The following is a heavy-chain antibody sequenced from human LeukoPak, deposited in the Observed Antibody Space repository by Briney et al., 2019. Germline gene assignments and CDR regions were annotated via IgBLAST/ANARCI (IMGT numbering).Heavy chain of an antibody. CDR1: GGSISSHY. Sequence: SETLSLTCTVSGGSISSHYWSWIRQPPGKGLEWIGYIYYSGSTNYNPSLKSRVTISVDTSKNQFSLKLSSVTAADAAVYYCAREGTYDFWSGRNDAFDIWGQGTMVTVSS. CDR2: IYYSGST. J-gene: IGHJ3*02. D-gene: IGHD3-3*01. CDR3: AREGTYDFWSGRNDAFDI. V-gene: IGHV4-59*11.